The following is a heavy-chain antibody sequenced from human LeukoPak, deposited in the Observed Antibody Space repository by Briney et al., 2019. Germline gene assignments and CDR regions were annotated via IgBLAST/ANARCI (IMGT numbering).Heavy chain of an antibody. Sequence: ASVKVSCKASGYTFTGYYMHWVRQAPGQGLEWMGRINPNSGGTNYAQKFQGRVTMTRDTSISTAHMELSRLRSDDTAVYYCARAYDSSGYSEYFQHWGQGTLVTVSS. D-gene: IGHD3-22*01. CDR1: GYTFTGYY. J-gene: IGHJ1*01. CDR3: ARAYDSSGYSEYFQH. CDR2: INPNSGGT. V-gene: IGHV1-2*06.